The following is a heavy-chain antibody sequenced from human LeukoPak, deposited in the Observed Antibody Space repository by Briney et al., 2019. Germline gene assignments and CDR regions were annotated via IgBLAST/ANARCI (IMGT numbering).Heavy chain of an antibody. J-gene: IGHJ6*03. Sequence: GESLKISCKGSGYSFTSYWIGWVRQMPGKGLEWMGIIYPGDSDTRYSPSFQGQVTISADKSISTAYMELSRLRSDDTAVYYCARVGAAGVKMAPYYMDVWGKGTTVTISS. CDR1: GYSFTSYW. CDR3: ARVGAAGVKMAPYYMDV. D-gene: IGHD6-13*01. CDR2: IYPGDSDT. V-gene: IGHV5-51*01.